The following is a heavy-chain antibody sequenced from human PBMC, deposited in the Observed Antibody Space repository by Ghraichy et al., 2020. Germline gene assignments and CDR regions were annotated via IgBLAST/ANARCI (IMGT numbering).Heavy chain of an antibody. CDR1: GFTFSSHS. Sequence: GGSLRLSCAASGFTFSSHSMNWVRQAPGKGLEWVSFISSSSRYIYYVDSVKGRFTISRDTAKNSLYLQMNSLRAEDTAVYFCARDSAAGEGDYGIGAVDYWGRGTLVTVSS. V-gene: IGHV3-21*01. CDR3: ARDSAAGEGDYGIGAVDY. CDR2: ISSSSRYI. J-gene: IGHJ4*02. D-gene: IGHD4-17*01.